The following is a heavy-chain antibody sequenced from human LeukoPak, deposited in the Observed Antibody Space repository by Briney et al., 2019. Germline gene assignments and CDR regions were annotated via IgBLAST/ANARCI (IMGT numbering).Heavy chain of an antibody. CDR2: IYYSGST. CDR1: GGSISSYY. D-gene: IGHD5-24*01. V-gene: IGHV4-59*01. J-gene: IGHJ4*02. CDR3: ARDLRDGYKMGSFDY. Sequence: KPSETLSLTCTVSGGSISSYYWSWIRQPPGKGLEWIGYIYYSGSTNYNPSLKSRVNISVDTSKNQFSLKLSSVTAADTAVYYCARDLRDGYKMGSFDYWGQGTLVTVSS.